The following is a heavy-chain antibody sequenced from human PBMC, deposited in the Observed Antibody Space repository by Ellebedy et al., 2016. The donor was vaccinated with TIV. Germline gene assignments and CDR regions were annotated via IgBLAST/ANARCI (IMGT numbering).Heavy chain of an antibody. V-gene: IGHV4-59*08. CDR3: ARLVVATINN. D-gene: IGHD5-12*01. CDR1: GGSISSYY. CDR2: IYYSGST. J-gene: IGHJ4*02. Sequence: SETLSLXCTVSGGSISSYYWSWIRQPPGKGLEWIGYIYYSGSTYYNPSLKSRVTISVDTSKNQFSLKLSSVTAADTAVYYCARLVVATINNWGQGTLVTVSS.